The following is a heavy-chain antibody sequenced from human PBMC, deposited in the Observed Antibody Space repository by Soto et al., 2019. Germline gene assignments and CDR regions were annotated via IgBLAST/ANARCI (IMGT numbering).Heavy chain of an antibody. V-gene: IGHV3-21*01. J-gene: IGHJ4*02. CDR3: ARYGRSSSLPVGFDY. CDR2: ISSSSSYI. CDR1: GFTFSSYS. Sequence: GGSLRLSCAASGFTFSSYSMNWVRQAPGKGLEWVSSISSSSSYIYYADSVKGRCTISRDNAKNSLYLQRNSLRAEDAAVYYCARYGRSSSLPVGFDYWGQGTLVTVSS. D-gene: IGHD6-13*01.